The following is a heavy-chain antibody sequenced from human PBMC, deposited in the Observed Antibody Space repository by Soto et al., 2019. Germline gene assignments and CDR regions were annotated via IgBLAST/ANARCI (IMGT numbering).Heavy chain of an antibody. Sequence: SETLSLTCSLYSGSLSGYYWSWIRQPPGKGLEWIGEISPSGTTNYSPSLKSRVSISVDTSKNQFSLNLTSLTAADTAVYYCARAPKVSGSAQTRPDFWGQGSLVTV. V-gene: IGHV4-34*01. CDR3: ARAPKVSGSAQTRPDF. CDR2: ISPSGTT. J-gene: IGHJ4*02. CDR1: SGSLSGYY. D-gene: IGHD6-6*01.